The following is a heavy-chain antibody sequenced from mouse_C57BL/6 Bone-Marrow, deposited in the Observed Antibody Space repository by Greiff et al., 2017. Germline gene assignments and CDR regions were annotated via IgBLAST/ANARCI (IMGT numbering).Heavy chain of an antibody. CDR1: GYTFTSYW. CDR2: IHPNSGST. Sequence: QVHVKQPGAELVKPGASVKLSCKASGYTFTSYWMHWVKQRPGQGLEWIGMIHPNSGSTNYNEKFKSKATLTVDKSSSTAYMQLSSLTSEDSAVYYCALITTVVENAYWGQGTLVTVSA. V-gene: IGHV1-64*01. D-gene: IGHD1-1*01. CDR3: ALITTVVENAY. J-gene: IGHJ3*01.